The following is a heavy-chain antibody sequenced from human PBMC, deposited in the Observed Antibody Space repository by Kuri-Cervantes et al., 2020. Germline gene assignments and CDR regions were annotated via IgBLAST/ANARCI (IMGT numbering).Heavy chain of an antibody. J-gene: IGHJ6*03. CDR2: IIPIFGTA. Sequence: LVKVSCKASGGTFSSYAISWVRQAPGQGLEWMGGIIPIFGTANYAQKFQGRVTITADESTSTAYMELSSLRSEDTAVYYCARGGPYGDYVEDYYYYYMDVWGKGTTVTVSS. V-gene: IGHV1-69*13. CDR1: GGTFSSYA. D-gene: IGHD4-17*01. CDR3: ARGGPYGDYVEDYYYYYMDV.